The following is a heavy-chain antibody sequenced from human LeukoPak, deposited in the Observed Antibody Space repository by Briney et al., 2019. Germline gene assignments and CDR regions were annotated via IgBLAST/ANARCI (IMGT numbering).Heavy chain of an antibody. Sequence: GGSLRLSCAASGFTFSSYAMSWVRQAPGKGLEWVSAISGSGGSTYYADSVKGRFTISRDNSKNTLYLRMNSLRAEDTAVYYCAKDRAYGSGIPGYWGQGTLVTVSS. D-gene: IGHD3-10*01. CDR1: GFTFSSYA. J-gene: IGHJ4*02. V-gene: IGHV3-23*01. CDR3: AKDRAYGSGIPGY. CDR2: ISGSGGST.